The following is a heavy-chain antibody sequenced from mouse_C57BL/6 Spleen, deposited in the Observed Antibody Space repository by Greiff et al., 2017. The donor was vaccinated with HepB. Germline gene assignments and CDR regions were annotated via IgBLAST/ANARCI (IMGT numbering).Heavy chain of an antibody. CDR1: GYTFTDYY. CDR2: IYPGSGNT. D-gene: IGHD1-1*01. CDR3: ARRGSYYGSSYGYFDV. Sequence: QVQLQQSGAELVRPGASVKLSCKASGYTFTDYYINWVKQRPGQGLEWIARIYPGSGNTYYNEKFKGKATLTAEKSSSTAYMQLSSLTSEDSAVYFGARRGSYYGSSYGYFDVWGTGTTVTVSS. J-gene: IGHJ1*03. V-gene: IGHV1-76*01.